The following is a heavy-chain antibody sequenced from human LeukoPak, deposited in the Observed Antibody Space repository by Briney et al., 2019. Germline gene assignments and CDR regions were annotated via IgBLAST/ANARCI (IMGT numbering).Heavy chain of an antibody. V-gene: IGHV4-61*02. CDR3: ASHYGGNSNWFDP. D-gene: IGHD4-23*01. CDR1: GGSISSGSYY. J-gene: IGHJ5*02. Sequence: PSETLSLTCTVSGGSISSGSYYWSWIRQPAGKGLEWIGRIYTSGSTSYNPSLKSRVTISVDTSKNQISLKLNSVTAADTAVYYCASHYGGNSNWFDPWGQGTLVTVSS. CDR2: IYTSGST.